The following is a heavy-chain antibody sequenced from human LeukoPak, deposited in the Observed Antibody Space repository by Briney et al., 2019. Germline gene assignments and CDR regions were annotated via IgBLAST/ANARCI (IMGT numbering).Heavy chain of an antibody. CDR1: GGSISSYY. D-gene: IGHD4-17*01. J-gene: IGHJ6*03. Sequence: PSETLSLTCTVSGGSISSYYWSWIRQPPGKGLEWIGYIYYSGSTNYNSSLKSRVTISVDASKNQFSLKLSSVTAADTAVYYCARXXXGXCXXXXCPXXXXXDYTRHQAXTYYYYXXDVWGKGTTVTVSS. CDR2: IYYSGST. CDR3: ARXXXGXCXXXXCPXXXXXDYTRHQAXTYYYYXXDV. V-gene: IGHV4-59*01.